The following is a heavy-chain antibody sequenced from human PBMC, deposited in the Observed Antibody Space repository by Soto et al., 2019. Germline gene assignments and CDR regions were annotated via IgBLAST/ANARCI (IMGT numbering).Heavy chain of an antibody. CDR1: GGSITSAVQY. CDR2: ISYDGNT. Sequence: SETLSLTCSVSGGSITSAVQYWTWIRQHPGKGLEWIGYISYDGNTYYNPSLKSRLSMSMDTSRNQFSLRLSSVTAADTAVYHCARDRSYYSSGSYNWFDPWGQGTLVTVS. CDR3: ARDRSYYSSGSYNWFDP. D-gene: IGHD3-10*01. J-gene: IGHJ5*02. V-gene: IGHV4-31*03.